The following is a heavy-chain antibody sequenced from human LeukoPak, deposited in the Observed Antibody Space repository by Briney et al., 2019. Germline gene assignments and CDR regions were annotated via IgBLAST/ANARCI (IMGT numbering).Heavy chain of an antibody. J-gene: IGHJ3*02. Sequence: PGGSLRLSCAASGFTFSSYEMNWVRQAAGRGLEWVGRVRNNVYSYTPGYSASVKGRLTISRDDPKNSLYLQMNSLKTEDTAVYYGARSHSGGYSDAFDIWGQGTMVTVSS. D-gene: IGHD3-22*01. CDR3: ARSHSGGYSDAFDI. CDR2: VRNNVYSYTP. CDR1: GFTFSSYE. V-gene: IGHV3-72*01.